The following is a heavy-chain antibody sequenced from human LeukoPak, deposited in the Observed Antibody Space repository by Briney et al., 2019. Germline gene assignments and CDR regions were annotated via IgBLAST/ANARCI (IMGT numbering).Heavy chain of an antibody. CDR2: IYNSGST. J-gene: IGHJ5*02. V-gene: IGHV4-59*08. CDR3: ARRSWGNNWFDP. CDR1: GGSISSYY. D-gene: IGHD6-13*01. Sequence: SETLSLTCTVSGGSISSYYWSWIRQPPGKGLEWIGYIYNSGSTNYNPSLKSRVTMSVDTSKKQFSLNLSSVTAADTAVYYCARRSWGNNWFDPWGQGTLVTVSS.